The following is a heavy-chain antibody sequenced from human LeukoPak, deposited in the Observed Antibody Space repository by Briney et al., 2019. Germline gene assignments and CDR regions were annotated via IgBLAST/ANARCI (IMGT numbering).Heavy chain of an antibody. V-gene: IGHV3-23*01. CDR3: AKLDYYDTH. D-gene: IGHD3-22*01. J-gene: IGHJ4*02. Sequence: GGSLRLSRAASGFTFSSYAMSWVRQAPGKGLEWVSSITGSSASTYYADSVKGRFTISRDNSKNTLYLQMNSLRAEDMAVYFCAKLDYYDTHWGQGTLVTVSS. CDR2: ITGSSAST. CDR1: GFTFSSYA.